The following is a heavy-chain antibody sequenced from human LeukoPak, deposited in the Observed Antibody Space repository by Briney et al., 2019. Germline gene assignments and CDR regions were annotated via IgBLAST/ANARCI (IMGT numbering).Heavy chain of an antibody. CDR2: INAGNGNT. J-gene: IGHJ5*02. CDR3: ARSLHYYGSGSPPVAWFDP. Sequence: ASVKVSCKASGYTFTSYAMHWVRQAPGQRLEWMGRINAGNGNTKYSQKFQGRVTITRDTSASTAYMELSSLRSEDTAVYYCARSLHYYGSGSPPVAWFDPWGQGTLVTVSS. D-gene: IGHD3-10*01. V-gene: IGHV1-3*01. CDR1: GYTFTSYA.